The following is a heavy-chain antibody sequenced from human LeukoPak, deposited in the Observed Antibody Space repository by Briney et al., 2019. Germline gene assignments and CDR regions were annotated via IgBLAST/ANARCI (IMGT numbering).Heavy chain of an antibody. CDR2: ISYDGSNK. V-gene: IGHV3-30*03. Sequence: PGGSLRLSCAASGFTFSSYGMHWVRQAPGKGLEWVAVISYDGSNKYYADSVKGRFTISRDNSKNTLYLQMNSLRAEDMAVYYCARGRGWYFDLWGRGTLVTVSS. D-gene: IGHD3-10*01. J-gene: IGHJ2*01. CDR3: ARGRGWYFDL. CDR1: GFTFSSYG.